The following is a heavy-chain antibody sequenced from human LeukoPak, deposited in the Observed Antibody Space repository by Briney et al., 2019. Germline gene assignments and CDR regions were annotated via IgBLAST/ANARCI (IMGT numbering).Heavy chain of an antibody. D-gene: IGHD4-17*01. V-gene: IGHV3-53*01. J-gene: IGHJ4*02. CDR2: IYSGGST. Sequence: PGGSLRLSCAASGFSVSSNYMSWVRQAPGKELEWVSVIYSGGSTYYADSVKGRFTISRDNSKNTLYLQMNSLRAEDTAVYYCARDLGYGDYGGYWGQGTLVTVSS. CDR3: ARDLGYGDYGGY. CDR1: GFSVSSNY.